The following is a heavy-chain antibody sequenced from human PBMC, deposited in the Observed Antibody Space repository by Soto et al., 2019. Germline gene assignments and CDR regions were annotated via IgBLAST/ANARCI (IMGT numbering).Heavy chain of an antibody. Sequence: QVQLEQSGVEVEVKKPGSSVKVPCKASGGAVSWVRQAPGQGFEWLAGIVPTYRTIKYGQKVPDRLTITADFMSLTRLRPEDTGVYYCVASRSAPRDMYFGSWSSLDYWGQGTRVTVSS. CDR1: GGAVS. CDR2: IVPTYRTI. D-gene: IGHD3-10*01. CDR3: VASRSAPRDMYFGSWSSLDY. J-gene: IGHJ4*02. V-gene: IGHV1-69*01.